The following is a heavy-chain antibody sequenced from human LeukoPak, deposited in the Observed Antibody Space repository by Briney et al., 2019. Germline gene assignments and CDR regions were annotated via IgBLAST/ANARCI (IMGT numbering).Heavy chain of an antibody. V-gene: IGHV3-7*03. D-gene: IGHD2-15*01. J-gene: IGHJ4*02. CDR3: TTDTWYSAGH. CDR1: GFIFSGSW. CDR2: IKKDGSEK. Sequence: GGSLRLSCTASGFIFSGSWMAWIRQAPGKGLEWVAIIKKDGSEKYYVDSMKGRFPISRDNAKNSLFLQMNSLRAEDTAIYYCTTDTWYSAGHWGQGTLVTVSS.